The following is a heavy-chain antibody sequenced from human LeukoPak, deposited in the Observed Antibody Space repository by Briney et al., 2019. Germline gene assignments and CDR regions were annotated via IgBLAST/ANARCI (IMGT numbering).Heavy chain of an antibody. D-gene: IGHD7-27*01. V-gene: IGHV4-59*01. CDR2: IYYSGST. Sequence: SETLSLTCTVSGGSISSYYWSWIRQPPGKGLEWIGYIYYSGSTNYNPSLKSRVTISVDTAKNQFSLKLSSVTAADTAVYYCARAKDLGTSDYWGQGTLVTVSS. CDR3: ARAKDLGTSDY. CDR1: GGSISSYY. J-gene: IGHJ4*02.